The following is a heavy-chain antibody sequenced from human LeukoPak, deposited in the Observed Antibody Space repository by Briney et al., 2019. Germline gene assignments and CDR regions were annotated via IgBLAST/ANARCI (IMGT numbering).Heavy chain of an antibody. Sequence: ASVKVSCKSSGYTFTGYLMHWVRQAPGQGLEWMGIINPSGGSTSYAQKFQGRVTMTRDMSTSTVYMELSSLRSEDTAVYYCARDRGFLDSYYYMDVWGKGTTVTVSS. CDR3: ARDRGFLDSYYYMDV. J-gene: IGHJ6*03. CDR2: INPSGGST. CDR1: GYTFTGYL. D-gene: IGHD3-3*01. V-gene: IGHV1-46*01.